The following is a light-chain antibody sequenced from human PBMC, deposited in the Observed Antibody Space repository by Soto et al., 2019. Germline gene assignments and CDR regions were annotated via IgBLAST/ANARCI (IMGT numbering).Light chain of an antibody. V-gene: IGLV1-44*01. J-gene: IGLJ2*01. CDR3: VAWDDSLNGYVV. Sequence: QSVLTQPPSASGTPGQRVTISCSGSSSNIGSNTVNWYQQLPGTAPKLVIYSNNQRPSGVPDRFSGSKSGTSASLAISGLQSEDEADYYCVAWDDSLNGYVVFGGWTKLTFL. CDR1: SSNIGSNT. CDR2: SNN.